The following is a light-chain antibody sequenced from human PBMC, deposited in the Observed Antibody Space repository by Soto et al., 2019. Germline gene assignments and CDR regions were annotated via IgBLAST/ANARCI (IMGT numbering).Light chain of an antibody. CDR3: QSHDSSLRNV. V-gene: IGLV1-40*01. J-gene: IGLJ1*01. CDR1: SSNIGAGYD. Sequence: QSVLAQPPSVSGAPGQRVTISCTGSSSNIGAGYDVHWYQQLPGTAPKLLIYGNSNRPSGVPDRFSGSKSGTSASLAITGLQAEDEADYYCQSHDSSLRNVSGTGTKVTVL. CDR2: GNS.